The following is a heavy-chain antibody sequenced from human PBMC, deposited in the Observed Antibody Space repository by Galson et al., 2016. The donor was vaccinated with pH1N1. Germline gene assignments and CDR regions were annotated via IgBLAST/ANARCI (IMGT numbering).Heavy chain of an antibody. CDR2: IRFDGSKK. D-gene: IGHD4-23*01. J-gene: IGHJ4*02. Sequence: SLRLSCAASGFTFNSNAMHWVRQAPGKGLEWVTFIRFDGSKKYYADSVKGRFTISRDNSRATLFLQMNSLRPEDTAGYYCVKDSDYGGQLRWGQGTLVTVSS. CDR3: VKDSDYGGQLR. CDR1: GFTFNSNA. V-gene: IGHV3-30*02.